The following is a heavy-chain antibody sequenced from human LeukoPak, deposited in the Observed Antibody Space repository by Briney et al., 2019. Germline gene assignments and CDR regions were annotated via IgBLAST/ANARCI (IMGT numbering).Heavy chain of an antibody. D-gene: IGHD3-10*01. V-gene: IGHV4-39*07. Sequence: SETLSLTCTVSGGSISSSSYYWGWIRQPPGKGLEWIGEINHSGSTNYNPSLKSRVTISVDTSKNQFSLKLSSVTAADTAVYYCARGSDVLLWFGELLPNWFDPWGQGTLVTVSS. J-gene: IGHJ5*02. CDR2: INHSGST. CDR1: GGSISSSSYY. CDR3: ARGSDVLLWFGELLPNWFDP.